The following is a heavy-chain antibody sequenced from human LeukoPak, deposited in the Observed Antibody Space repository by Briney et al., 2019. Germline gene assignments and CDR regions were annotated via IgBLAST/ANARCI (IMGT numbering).Heavy chain of an antibody. Sequence: GGSLRLSCAASGFTFSSYDMHWVRQATGKGLEWVSAIGTAGDTYYPGSVKGRFTISRENAKNSLYLQMNSLRAGDTAVYYCASAPRYYDSSGYGFDYWGQGTLVTVSS. CDR2: IGTAGDT. D-gene: IGHD3-22*01. V-gene: IGHV3-13*01. CDR3: ASAPRYYDSSGYGFDY. J-gene: IGHJ4*02. CDR1: GFTFSSYD.